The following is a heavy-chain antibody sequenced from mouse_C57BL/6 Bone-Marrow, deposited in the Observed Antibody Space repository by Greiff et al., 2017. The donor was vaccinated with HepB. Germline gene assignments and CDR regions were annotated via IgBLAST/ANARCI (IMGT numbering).Heavy chain of an antibody. CDR3: ARGRWGY. CDR2: NYPGDGDT. CDR1: GYAFSSSW. V-gene: IGHV1-82*01. Sequence: SGPELVKPGASVKISCKASGYAFSSSWMNWVKQRPGKGLEWIGRNYPGDGDTNYNGKFKGKATLTADKSSSTAYMQLSSLTSEDSAVYFCARGRWGYWGQGTTLTVSS. J-gene: IGHJ2*01. D-gene: IGHD2-3*01.